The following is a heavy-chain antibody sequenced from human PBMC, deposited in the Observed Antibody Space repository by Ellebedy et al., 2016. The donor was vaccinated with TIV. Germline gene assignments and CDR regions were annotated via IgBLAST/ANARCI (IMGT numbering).Heavy chain of an antibody. CDR1: GYTFTSYG. V-gene: IGHV1-18*04. CDR2: ISAYTGDT. CDR3: ARDMVQGMVSRYLWFDF. D-gene: IGHD5/OR15-5a*01. J-gene: IGHJ1*01. Sequence: ASVKVSCKASGYTFTSYGISWVRQAPGQGLEWVGWISAYTGDTEYAQKFQGRVTLTTDTSTSTVYMELRSLRSDDTAIYFCARDMVQGMVSRYLWFDFWGQGTLVTVSS.